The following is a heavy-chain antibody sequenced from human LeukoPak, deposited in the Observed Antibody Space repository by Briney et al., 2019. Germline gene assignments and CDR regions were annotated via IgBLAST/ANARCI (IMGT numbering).Heavy chain of an antibody. Sequence: ASVKVSCKATGYTFSNYGISWVRQAPGQGLEWMGWISSYNGNTNYAQKLQGRVTMTTDTSTSTAYMELRSLRPDDTAVYYCAREVDEQWLVRREGGNFDYWGQGTLVTVSS. D-gene: IGHD6-19*01. CDR1: GYTFSNYG. CDR2: ISSYNGNT. CDR3: AREVDEQWLVRREGGNFDY. V-gene: IGHV1-18*01. J-gene: IGHJ4*02.